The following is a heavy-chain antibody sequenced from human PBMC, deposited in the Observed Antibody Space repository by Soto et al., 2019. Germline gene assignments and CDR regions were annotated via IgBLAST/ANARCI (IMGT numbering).Heavy chain of an antibody. D-gene: IGHD3-22*01. CDR1: NFSISSAYY. CDR2: VYHTGNT. J-gene: IGHJ6*02. CDR3: ARDRIVTKPPAPYYLYYGVDV. V-gene: IGHV4-38-2*02. Sequence: SETLSLTCGVSNFSISSAYYWAWIRQPPGKGLEWIASVYHTGNTYFNPSLKSRVTISVDTSKNQFSLRLRSVTAADTAIYYCARDRIVTKPPAPYYLYYGVDVWGQGTTVTVSS.